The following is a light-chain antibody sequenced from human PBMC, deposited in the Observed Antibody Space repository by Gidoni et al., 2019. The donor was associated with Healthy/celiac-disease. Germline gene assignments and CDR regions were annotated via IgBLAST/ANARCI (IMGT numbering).Light chain of an antibody. Sequence: QSVLTQPPSVSGAPGQRVTISCTGGSSNIGAGYDLHWYQQLPGTAPKLLIYGNSNRPSGVPDRFSGSKSGTSASLAITGLQAEDEADYYCQSYDSSLSGYVVFGGGTKLTVL. V-gene: IGLV1-40*01. CDR1: SSNIGAGYD. CDR3: QSYDSSLSGYVV. J-gene: IGLJ2*01. CDR2: GNS.